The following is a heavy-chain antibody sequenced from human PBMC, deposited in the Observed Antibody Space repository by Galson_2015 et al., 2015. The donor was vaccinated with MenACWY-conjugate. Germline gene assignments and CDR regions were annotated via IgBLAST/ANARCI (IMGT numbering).Heavy chain of an antibody. CDR3: ARNNNWSFDS. Sequence: SLRLSCAASGFTFSSYWMSWVRLAPGKGLEWVANINDEGGCEKYYVDSVKGRFTISTDNAKNMVYLQMDGLGDEDTAVYFCARNNNWSFDSWGQGTLVTVSS. D-gene: IGHD1-1*01. V-gene: IGHV3-7*01. CDR1: GFTFSSYW. CDR2: INDEGGCEK. J-gene: IGHJ4*02.